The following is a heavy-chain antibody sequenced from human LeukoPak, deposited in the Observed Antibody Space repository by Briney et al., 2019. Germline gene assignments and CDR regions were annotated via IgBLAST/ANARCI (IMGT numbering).Heavy chain of an antibody. CDR1: GFTFSSYA. Sequence: GGSLRLSCAASGFTFSSYAMHWVRQAPGKGPEWVAVISYDGSNKYYADSVKGRFTISRDNAEKSLYLQMNSLTVEDTAVYYCAAGLGWIYNLWGRGTLVTVSS. CDR2: ISYDGSNK. V-gene: IGHV3-30*04. CDR3: AAGLGWIYNL. D-gene: IGHD1-7*01. J-gene: IGHJ2*01.